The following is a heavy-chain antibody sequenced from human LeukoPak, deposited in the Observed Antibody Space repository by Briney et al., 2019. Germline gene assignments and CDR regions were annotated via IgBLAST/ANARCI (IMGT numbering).Heavy chain of an antibody. Sequence: GGSLRLSCEASGFTFSSSRMTWVRQAPGKGLEWVANIKEDGSEKYYVDSVKGRFTISRDNAENSLYLQMNSLRAEDTAVYYCARDRRAHGYWGQGTLVTVSS. V-gene: IGHV3-7*03. CDR1: GFTFSSSR. CDR3: ARDRRAHGY. J-gene: IGHJ4*02. CDR2: IKEDGSEK.